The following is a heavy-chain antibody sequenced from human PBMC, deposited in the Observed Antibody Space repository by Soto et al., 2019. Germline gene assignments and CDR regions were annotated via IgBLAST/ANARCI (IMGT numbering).Heavy chain of an antibody. J-gene: IGHJ4*02. V-gene: IGHV4-39*01. CDR3: ARRDGIRDGGWNDY. CDR2: IYYSGST. D-gene: IGHD6-19*01. CDR1: GGSISSSSYY. Sequence: QLQLQESGPGLVKPSETLSLTCTVSGGSISSSSYYWGWIRQPPGKGLEWIGSIYYSGSTYYNPSLKSRVTISVDTSKNQFSLKLSSVTAADTAVYYCARRDGIRDGGWNDYWGQGTLVTVSS.